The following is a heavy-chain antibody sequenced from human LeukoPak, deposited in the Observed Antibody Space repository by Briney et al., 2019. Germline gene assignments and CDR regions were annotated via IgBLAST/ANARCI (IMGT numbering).Heavy chain of an antibody. CDR3: ARGQFGGYIPPYCYYGMDV. CDR1: GYTFTSYD. Sequence: VASVKVSCKASGYTFTSYDINWVRQATGQGLEWMGRMNPNSGNTGYAQKFQGRVTMTRNTSISTAYMELSSLRSEDTAVYYCARGQFGGYIPPYCYYGMDVWGQGTTVTVSS. D-gene: IGHD3-10*01. V-gene: IGHV1-8*01. CDR2: MNPNSGNT. J-gene: IGHJ6*02.